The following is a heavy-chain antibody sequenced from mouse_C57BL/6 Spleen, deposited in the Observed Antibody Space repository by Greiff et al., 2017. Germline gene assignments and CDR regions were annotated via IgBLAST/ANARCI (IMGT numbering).Heavy chain of an antibody. CDR2: ISSGSSTI. D-gene: IGHD4-1*01. CDR1: GFTFSDYG. CDR3: ARPNWDVWFAY. J-gene: IGHJ3*01. Sequence: EVMLVESGGGLVKPGGSLKLSCAASGFTFSDYGMHWVRQAPEKGLEWVAYISSGSSTIYYADTVKGRFTISRDNAKNTLFLQMTSLRSEDTAMYYCARPNWDVWFAYWGQGTLVTVSA. V-gene: IGHV5-17*01.